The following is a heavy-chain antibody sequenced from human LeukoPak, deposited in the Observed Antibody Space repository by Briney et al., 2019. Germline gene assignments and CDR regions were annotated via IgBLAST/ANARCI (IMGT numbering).Heavy chain of an antibody. V-gene: IGHV7-4-1*02. CDR2: INTDTGNP. J-gene: IGHJ6*02. CDR3: ARDHGYTTADYGMDV. D-gene: IGHD5-18*01. Sequence: GASVKGSCKASGYTFTTYGMNWVRQAPGQGLEWMGWINTDTGNPTYGQGFTGRFVFSLDTSVSTAYLQISSLKAEDTAVYYCARDHGYTTADYGMDVWGQGTTVTVSS. CDR1: GYTFTTYG.